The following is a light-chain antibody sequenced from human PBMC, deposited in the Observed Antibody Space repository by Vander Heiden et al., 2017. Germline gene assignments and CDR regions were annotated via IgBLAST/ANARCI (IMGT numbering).Light chain of an antibody. J-gene: IGLJ2*01. CDR2: SDN. CDR1: ISNIVVNR. CDR3: ATWDNSLSGRGI. V-gene: IGLV1-47*02. Sequence: QSVLTQPPPASGTVGQRFTISCSVSISNIVVNRVYWYQHFPGTAPKLLIYSDNQRPSGVPDRFSGSKSGPSASLAISGLRSEDEADYYCATWDNSLSGRGIFGGGTKLTVV.